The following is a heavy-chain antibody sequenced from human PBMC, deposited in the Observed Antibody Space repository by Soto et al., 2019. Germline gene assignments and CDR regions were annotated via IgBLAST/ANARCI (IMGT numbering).Heavy chain of an antibody. CDR2: IYWDDGK. J-gene: IGHJ4*02. Sequence: QITLKESGPTLVKPTQTLTLTCTFSGFSFSTSGVGVGWIRQPPGKALEWLALIYWDDGKRYSPSLKTRLTITQDTSKNRLVLTRTNMDPLDTATYYCALWYYDIFTGYYKRIEGIPDDGGYWGQGTLVTVSS. CDR3: ALWYYDIFTGYYKRIEGIPDDGGY. CDR1: GFSFSTSGVG. D-gene: IGHD3-9*01. V-gene: IGHV2-5*02.